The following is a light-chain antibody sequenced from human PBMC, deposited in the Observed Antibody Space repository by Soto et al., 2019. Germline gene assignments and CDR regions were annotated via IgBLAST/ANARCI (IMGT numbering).Light chain of an antibody. Sequence: DIVLTQSPGTLSLSPGERATLSCRASQTVTSSSLAWYQQKPGQAPRLLIYDASSRATGIPDRFSGSGSGTDFTLTISRLDPEDFAVYYCQQYGSSPLTFGGGTKVEIK. J-gene: IGKJ4*01. CDR2: DAS. CDR3: QQYGSSPLT. V-gene: IGKV3-20*01. CDR1: QTVTSSS.